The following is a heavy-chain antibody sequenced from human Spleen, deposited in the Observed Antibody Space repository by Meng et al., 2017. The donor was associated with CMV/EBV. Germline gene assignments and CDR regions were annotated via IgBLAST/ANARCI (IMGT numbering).Heavy chain of an antibody. CDR1: GFTFSSYW. D-gene: IGHD3-10*01. CDR3: AGGYYGSAVADY. J-gene: IGHJ4*02. Sequence: GGSLRLSCAASGFTFSSYWMHWVRQAPGKGLVWVSRINTDGSSTSYADSVKGRFTISRDDAKNSLYLQMNSLRAEDTAVYYCAGGYYGSAVADYWGQGMLVTVSS. V-gene: IGHV3-74*01. CDR2: INTDGSST.